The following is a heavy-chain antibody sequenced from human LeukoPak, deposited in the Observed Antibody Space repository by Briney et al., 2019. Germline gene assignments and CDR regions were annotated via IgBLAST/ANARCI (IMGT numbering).Heavy chain of an antibody. J-gene: IGHJ4*02. CDR1: GYTFTSYG. Sequence: ASVKVSCKASGYTFTSYGISWVRQAPGQGLEWMGWISGHNGHTNYAQNLQGRVTMTTDTSTSTAYMELRSLRSDDTAVYYCARDVCGASCSTPDYWGQGTLVTVSS. V-gene: IGHV1-18*01. CDR3: ARDVCGASCSTPDY. CDR2: ISGHNGHT. D-gene: IGHD2-15*01.